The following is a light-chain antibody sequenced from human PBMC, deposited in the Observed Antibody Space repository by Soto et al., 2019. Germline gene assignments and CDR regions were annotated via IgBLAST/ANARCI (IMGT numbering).Light chain of an antibody. Sequence: QSALTQPASVSGSPGQSITISCTGTSSNVGSYKLVSWYQQHPGKAPKLMIFEVNKRPSGVSNRFSGSKSGNTASLTISGVTLEDEADYSCCSSGGSSSYVSGPGTTLTGL. CDR2: EVN. CDR1: SSNVGSYKL. CDR3: CSSGGSSSYV. V-gene: IGLV2-23*02. J-gene: IGLJ1*01.